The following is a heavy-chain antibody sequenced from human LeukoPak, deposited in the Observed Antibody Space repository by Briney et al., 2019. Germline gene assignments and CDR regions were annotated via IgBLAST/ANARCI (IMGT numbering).Heavy chain of an antibody. CDR2: ISGSGGST. Sequence: GGSLRLSCAASGFTFSSYAMSWVRQAPGKGLEWVSAISGSGGSTYYADSVKGRFTITRDNSKNTLYLQMNSLRAEDTAVYYCAKHSSSWYKDYYYYMDVWGKGTTVTVSS. CDR3: AKHSSSWYKDYYYYMDV. V-gene: IGHV3-23*01. CDR1: GFTFSSYA. D-gene: IGHD6-13*01. J-gene: IGHJ6*03.